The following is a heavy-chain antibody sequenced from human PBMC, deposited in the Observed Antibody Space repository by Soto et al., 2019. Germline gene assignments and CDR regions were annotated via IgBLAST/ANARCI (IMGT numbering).Heavy chain of an antibody. CDR2: ISSGGST. D-gene: IGHD3-3*01. J-gene: IGHJ4*02. Sequence: EVQLVESGGGLVQPGGSLRLSCAASGFSVSNLYMTWVRQAPGKGLEWVSVISSGGSTYYADSVKGRFTISRDSSKKTLYLEMKSLRAGDTAVYYCARDTLGGAYDFCHGGQGTLVTVSS. V-gene: IGHV3-66*01. CDR3: ARDTLGGAYDFCH. CDR1: GFSVSNLY.